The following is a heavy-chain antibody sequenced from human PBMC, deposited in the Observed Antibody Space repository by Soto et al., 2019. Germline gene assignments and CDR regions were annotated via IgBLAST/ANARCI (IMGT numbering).Heavy chain of an antibody. Sequence: SETLSLTCTVSGGSISSGGYYWSWIRQPPGKGLEWIGEINHSGSTNYNPSLKSRVTISVDTSKNQFSLKLSSVTAADTAVYYCARGRGRYYDILTGYPKGIAPKEFDYWGQGTLVTVSS. J-gene: IGHJ4*02. CDR3: ARGRGRYYDILTGYPKGIAPKEFDY. CDR2: INHSGST. CDR1: GGSISSGGYY. V-gene: IGHV4-39*07. D-gene: IGHD3-9*01.